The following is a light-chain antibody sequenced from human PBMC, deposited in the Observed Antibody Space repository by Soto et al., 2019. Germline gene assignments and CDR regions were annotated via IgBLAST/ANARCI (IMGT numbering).Light chain of an antibody. CDR1: SSDVGGYNY. CDR2: DVS. Sequence: QSALTQPASLSGSPGQSITISRTGTSSDVGGYNYVSWYQHHPGKAPKLMIYDVSNRPSGVSNRFSGSKSGNTASLTISGLQPEDEADYYCSSYTTSNTRQIVFGTGTKVTVL. CDR3: SSYTTSNTRQIV. V-gene: IGLV2-14*03. J-gene: IGLJ1*01.